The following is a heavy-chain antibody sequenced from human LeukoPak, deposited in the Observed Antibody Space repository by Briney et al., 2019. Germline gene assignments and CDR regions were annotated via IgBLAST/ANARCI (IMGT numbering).Heavy chain of an antibody. J-gene: IGHJ4*02. Sequence: PGRSLRLSCAASGFIFSSHAMHWVRQAPGKGLEWVAVIWYDGSNKYYADSVKGRFTISRDNSKNTLYLQMNSLRAEDTAVYYCARDFRVYYGSGRTFDYWGQGTLVTVSS. CDR2: IWYDGSNK. D-gene: IGHD3-10*01. CDR1: GFIFSSHA. V-gene: IGHV3-33*01. CDR3: ARDFRVYYGSGRTFDY.